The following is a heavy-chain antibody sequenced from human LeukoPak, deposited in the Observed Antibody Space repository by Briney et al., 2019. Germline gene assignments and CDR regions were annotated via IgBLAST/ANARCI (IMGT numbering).Heavy chain of an antibody. CDR3: ARSGGVRGYSYGFDY. CDR1: GFTFSSYA. CDR2: ISYDGSNK. Sequence: GGSLRLSCAASGFTFSSYAMHWVRQAPGKGLEWVAVISYDGSNKYYADSVKGRFTISRDNSKNTLYPQMNSLRAEDTAVYYCARSGGVRGYSYGFDYWGQGTLVTVSS. J-gene: IGHJ4*02. D-gene: IGHD5-18*01. V-gene: IGHV3-30-3*01.